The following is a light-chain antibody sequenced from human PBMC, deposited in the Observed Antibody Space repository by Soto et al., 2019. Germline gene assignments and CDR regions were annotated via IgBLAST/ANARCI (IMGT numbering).Light chain of an antibody. CDR3: QQRSNWPGT. V-gene: IGKV3-11*01. Sequence: EIVLTQSPATLSLSPGERAILSCRASQSVGTYLAWYQQKPGQAPRLLIYDASNRATGIPARFGGSGSGTDSPLTSNSLEPEEFAVYYWQQRSNWPGTFGPGTKVDIK. J-gene: IGKJ3*01. CDR1: QSVGTY. CDR2: DAS.